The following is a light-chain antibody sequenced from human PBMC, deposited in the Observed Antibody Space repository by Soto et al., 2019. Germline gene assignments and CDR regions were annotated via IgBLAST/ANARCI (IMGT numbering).Light chain of an antibody. Sequence: DVVMTQSPLSLPVTLGQPASISCRSNQSLVHSDGIAYFSWFQQSPGRSPRRLIYKVSNRDSGVPARFSGSGSGTDFALKISRVEADDVGVYYCMQGTHWPITFGQGTRLEIK. CDR1: QSLVHSDGIAY. CDR2: KVS. V-gene: IGKV2-30*02. CDR3: MQGTHWPIT. J-gene: IGKJ5*01.